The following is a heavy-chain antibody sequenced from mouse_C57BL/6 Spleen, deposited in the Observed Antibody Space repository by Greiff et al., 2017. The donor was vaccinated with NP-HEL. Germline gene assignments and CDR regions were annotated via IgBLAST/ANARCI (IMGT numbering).Heavy chain of an antibody. J-gene: IGHJ3*01. CDR1: GFTFSDYG. D-gene: IGHD2-5*01. CDR3: ARSAYYSNYLFAY. CDR2: ISSGSSTI. Sequence: VQLQQSGGGLVKPGGSLKLSCAASGFTFSDYGMHWVRQAPEKGLEWVAYISSGSSTIYYADTVKGRFTISRDNAKNTLFLQMTRLRSEDTAMYYCARSAYYSNYLFAYWGQGTLVTVSA. V-gene: IGHV5-17*01.